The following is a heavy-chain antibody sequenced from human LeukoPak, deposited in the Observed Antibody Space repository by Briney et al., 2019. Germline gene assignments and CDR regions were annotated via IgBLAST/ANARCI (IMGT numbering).Heavy chain of an antibody. V-gene: IGHV4-39*07. Sequence: SETLSLTCTVSSGSISTSNYYWGWVRQPPGRALEWLGNIFYSGSTYYSPSLKSRVTISLDTSRNQFSLKLNSVTAADTAVYYCARLIVGAKPGFRDHWGQGTLVTVSS. D-gene: IGHD1-26*01. CDR2: IFYSGST. J-gene: IGHJ5*02. CDR3: ARLIVGAKPGFRDH. CDR1: SGSISTSNYY.